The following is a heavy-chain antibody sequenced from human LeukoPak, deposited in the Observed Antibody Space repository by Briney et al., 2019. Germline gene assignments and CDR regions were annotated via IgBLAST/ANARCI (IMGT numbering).Heavy chain of an antibody. Sequence: SETLSLTCTVSGGSISSSSYYWGWIRQPPGKGLEWSGSIYYSGSTYYNPSPKSRVTISVDTSKNQFSLKLSSVTAADTAVYYCASPSGDYWGQGTLVTVSS. CDR3: ASPSGDY. CDR2: IYYSGST. V-gene: IGHV4-39*01. CDR1: GGSISSSSYY. J-gene: IGHJ4*02.